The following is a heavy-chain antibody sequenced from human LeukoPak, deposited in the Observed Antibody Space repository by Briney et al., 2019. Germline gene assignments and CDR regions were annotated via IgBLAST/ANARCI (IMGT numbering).Heavy chain of an antibody. V-gene: IGHV5-51*01. Sequence: GESLNISFKGSGYSFTSYWIGWVRQMPGKGLEWMGIIYPGDSDTRYSPSFQGQVTISADKSISTAYLQWSSLKASDTAMYYCVGVLAARRAFDIWGQGTMVTVSS. CDR2: IYPGDSDT. J-gene: IGHJ3*02. CDR1: GYSFTSYW. D-gene: IGHD6-6*01. CDR3: VGVLAARRAFDI.